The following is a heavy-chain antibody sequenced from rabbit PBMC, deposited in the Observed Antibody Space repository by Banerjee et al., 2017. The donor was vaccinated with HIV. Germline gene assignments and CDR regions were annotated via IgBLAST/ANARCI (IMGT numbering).Heavy chain of an antibody. V-gene: IGHV1S45*01. CDR1: GFDFSSHYM. J-gene: IGHJ6*01. Sequence: QEQLKETGGGLVQPGGSLTLSCKASGFDFSSHYMSWVRQAPGKGLEWIGIIYAGKGSIDYASWAKGRFTISKASSTTVTLQMTSLTAADTATYFCAREGANVDYGMDLWGQGTLVTVS. CDR2: IYAGKGSI. CDR3: AREGANVDYGMDL. D-gene: IGHD5-1*01.